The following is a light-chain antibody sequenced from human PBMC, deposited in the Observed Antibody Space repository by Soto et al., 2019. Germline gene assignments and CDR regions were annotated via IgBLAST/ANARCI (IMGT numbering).Light chain of an antibody. Sequence: QSVLTQPPSASGTPGQRVTISCSGSTSNIGSDTVNWYQQLPGTAPKLLIYRNTQRPSGVPDRFSGSKSGASASLAISGLQSEDEADYYWASWDDSLDVVVFGGGTKLTVL. CDR2: RNT. CDR1: TSNIGSDT. V-gene: IGLV1-44*01. CDR3: ASWDDSLDVVV. J-gene: IGLJ2*01.